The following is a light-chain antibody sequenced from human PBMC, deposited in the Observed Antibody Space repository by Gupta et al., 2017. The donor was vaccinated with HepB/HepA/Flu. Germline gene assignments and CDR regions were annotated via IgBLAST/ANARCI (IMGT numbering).Light chain of an antibody. Sequence: EIIMTQSPATLSVSPGEKVTLSCRASQRVLTNLAWYQQKPGQPPRLLIFGASTRATDTPARFSGSGSGTEFTLTISSLQSEDFAVYFCQHYNNWPKSFGQGTKVAI. CDR1: QRVLTN. J-gene: IGKJ1*01. CDR3: QHYNNWPKS. CDR2: GAS. V-gene: IGKV3-15*01.